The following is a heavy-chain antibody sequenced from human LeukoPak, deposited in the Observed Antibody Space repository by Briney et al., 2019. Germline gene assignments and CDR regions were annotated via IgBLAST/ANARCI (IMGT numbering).Heavy chain of an antibody. J-gene: IGHJ4*02. CDR2: IYYSGST. CDR3: ARARRDGYNHFDY. D-gene: IGHD5-24*01. Sequence: SETLSLTCTVSGGSISSYYWSWIRQPPGKGLVWIGYIYYSGSTNYNPSLKSRVTISVDTSKNQFSLKLSSVTAADTAVYYCARARRDGYNHFDYWGQGTLVTVSS. V-gene: IGHV4-59*01. CDR1: GGSISSYY.